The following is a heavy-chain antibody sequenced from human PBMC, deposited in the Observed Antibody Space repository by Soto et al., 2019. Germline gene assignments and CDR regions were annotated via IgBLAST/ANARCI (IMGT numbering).Heavy chain of an antibody. V-gene: IGHV3-30-3*01. J-gene: IGHJ4*02. CDR1: GFIFSSYA. CDR2: ISYDGSNK. CDR3: ARDAQGYSGSYPNYFDY. D-gene: IGHD1-26*01. Sequence: GGSLRLSCAASGFIFSSYAMHWVRQAPGKGLEWVAVISYDGSNKYYADSVKGRFTISRDNSKNTLYLQMNSLRAEDTAVYYCARDAQGYSGSYPNYFDYWGQGTLVTVSS.